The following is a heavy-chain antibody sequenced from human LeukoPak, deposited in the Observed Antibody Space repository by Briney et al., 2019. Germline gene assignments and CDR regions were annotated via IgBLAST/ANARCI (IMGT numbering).Heavy chain of an antibody. CDR1: GFTFSSYA. D-gene: IGHD2-21*02. CDR3: ARVQSAYCGGDCYSRSTKAFDI. CDR2: ISYDGNNK. J-gene: IGHJ3*02. V-gene: IGHV3-30-3*01. Sequence: GGSLRLSCAASGFTFSSYAMHWVRQAPGKGLEWVTVISYDGNNKYYAASVKGRFTISRDNSKNMLYLQTNSLRTEDTAVYYCARVQSAYCGGDCYSRSTKAFDIWGQGTMVTVSS.